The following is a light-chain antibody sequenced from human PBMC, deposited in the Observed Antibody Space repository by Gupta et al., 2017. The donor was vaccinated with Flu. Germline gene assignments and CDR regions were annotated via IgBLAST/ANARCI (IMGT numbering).Light chain of an antibody. J-gene: IGLJ2*01. CDR1: NVGSNF. V-gene: IGLV3-21*03. CDR2: DDT. CDR3: QVWDSNTDHVV. Sequence: GKTATNTCGGANVGSNFVYWYQQKTGQAPVLVVYDDTDRPSRIPGRFSGSKSENTATLTISGVEAGDEADYFCQVWDSNTDHVVFGGGTKLTVL.